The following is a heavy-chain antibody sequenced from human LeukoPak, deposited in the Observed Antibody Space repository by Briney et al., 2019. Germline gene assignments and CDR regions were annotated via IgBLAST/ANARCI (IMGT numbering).Heavy chain of an antibody. Sequence: SETLSLTCAVYGGSFSGYLWSWIRRPPGKGPEWIGSIFSGGTTYYNPSLKSRVTISLDTSKNEFSLKLTSMTAADTAVYYCATPIAVAGSYYFDNWGQGTLVTVSS. D-gene: IGHD6-19*01. CDR3: ATPIAVAGSYYFDN. CDR1: GGSFSGYL. J-gene: IGHJ4*02. CDR2: IFSGGTT. V-gene: IGHV4-34*12.